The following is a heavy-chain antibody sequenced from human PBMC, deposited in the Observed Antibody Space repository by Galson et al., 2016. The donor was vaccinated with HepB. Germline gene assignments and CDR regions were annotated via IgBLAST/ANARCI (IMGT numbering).Heavy chain of an antibody. CDR2: IIPLFGTP. CDR1: GGSFSSYP. J-gene: IGHJ4*02. Sequence: SVKVSCKASGGSFSSYPMNWVRQAPGQGLEWMGGIIPLFGTPNYAQMFQGRVTITAGKSTRTVYMELNSLRSEDTAVYYCARDDTKNTSKWFGPFAYWGQGTLVTVSS. D-gene: IGHD3-10*01. V-gene: IGHV1-69*06. CDR3: ARDDTKNTSKWFGPFAY.